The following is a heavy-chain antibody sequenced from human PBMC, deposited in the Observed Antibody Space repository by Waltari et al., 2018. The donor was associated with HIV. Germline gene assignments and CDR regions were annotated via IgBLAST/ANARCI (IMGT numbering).Heavy chain of an antibody. CDR1: GFTFGDYD. Sequence: VQLLESGGALVQPGRSLRLSCSASGFTFGDYDVSWVRQAPGEGLDWVSFIRSQSYGGTTEYAASVKGRFTISRDDSESTAYLQMNDLKTDDTGIYYCITWVKFSKDYFDYWGQGTLVTVSS. V-gene: IGHV3-49*04. J-gene: IGHJ4*02. D-gene: IGHD6-13*01. CDR3: ITWVKFSKDYFDY. CDR2: IRSQSYGGTT.